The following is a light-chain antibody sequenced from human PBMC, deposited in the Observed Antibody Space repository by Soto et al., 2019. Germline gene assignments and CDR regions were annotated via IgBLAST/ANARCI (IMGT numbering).Light chain of an antibody. CDR3: LQHNVFPRT. CDR2: GSS. Sequence: DIQITQSPSTLSASVGDRVTITCRASQSISSWLAWYQQKPGRAPKRLIYGSSSLQSGVPSRFSGSGSGTEFTLTISSLQPEDFATYYCLQHNVFPRTFGQGTKVDIK. V-gene: IGKV1-5*01. CDR1: QSISSW. J-gene: IGKJ1*01.